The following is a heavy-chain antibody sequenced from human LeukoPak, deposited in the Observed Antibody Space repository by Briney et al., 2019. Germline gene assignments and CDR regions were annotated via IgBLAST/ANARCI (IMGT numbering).Heavy chain of an antibody. J-gene: IGHJ4*02. CDR3: AKDRFSSGSYNFDY. V-gene: IGHV3-23*01. D-gene: IGHD6-19*01. CDR2: ISWSGELT. Sequence: GGSLRLSCVASGFSFSSTGMSWVRQTPGRGLEWLSAISWSGELTYYADSVKGRFTISRDNSKNTLYLQMNSLRAEDTAVYYCAKDRFSSGSYNFDYWGQGTLVTVSS. CDR1: GFSFSSTG.